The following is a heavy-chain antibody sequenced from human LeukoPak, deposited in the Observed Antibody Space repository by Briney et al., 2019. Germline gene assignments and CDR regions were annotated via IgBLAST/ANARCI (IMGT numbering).Heavy chain of an antibody. D-gene: IGHD5-18*01. J-gene: IGHJ4*02. Sequence: GGSLRLSCAASGFTFDDYAMHWVRKAPGKGLEWVSGISWNSGSIGYADSVKGRFTISRDNAKNSQYLQMNSLRAEDTALYYCAKDGRGYSYGYRYFDYWGQGTLVTVSS. CDR2: ISWNSGSI. V-gene: IGHV3-9*01. CDR3: AKDGRGYSYGYRYFDY. CDR1: GFTFDDYA.